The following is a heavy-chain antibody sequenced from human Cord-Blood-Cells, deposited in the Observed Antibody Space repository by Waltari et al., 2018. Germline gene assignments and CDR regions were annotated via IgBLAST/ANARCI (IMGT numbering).Heavy chain of an antibody. CDR3: ARHRYDYVWGSYRDAFDI. Sequence: QVQLQESGPGLVKPSETLSLTCTVSGGSISSYYWSWIRQPPGKGLEWIGYIYYSGSTNYIPSLKSGGTISVDTSKNQFSLKLSSVTAADTAVYYCARHRYDYVWGSYRDAFDIWGQGTMVTVSS. CDR1: GGSISSYY. CDR2: IYYSGST. D-gene: IGHD3-16*02. V-gene: IGHV4-59*01. J-gene: IGHJ3*02.